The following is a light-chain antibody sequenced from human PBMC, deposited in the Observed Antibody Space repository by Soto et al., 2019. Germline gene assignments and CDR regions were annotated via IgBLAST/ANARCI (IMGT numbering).Light chain of an antibody. J-gene: IGKJ1*01. CDR2: GSS. CDR3: QQYGSSPWT. V-gene: IGKV3-20*01. CDR1: QSVSICY. Sequence: EIELTQSPGTLSLSPGDRATLSCRASQSVSICYLAWYQQKPGQAPRLIIYGSSSRATGIPDRFSGSGSGTDFTLTISRLEPEDFAVYYCQQYGSSPWTVGQGTKVEIK.